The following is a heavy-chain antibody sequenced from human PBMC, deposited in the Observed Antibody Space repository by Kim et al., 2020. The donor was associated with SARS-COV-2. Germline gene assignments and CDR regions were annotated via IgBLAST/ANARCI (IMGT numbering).Heavy chain of an antibody. J-gene: IGHJ4*02. CDR2: TNTNTGNP. CDR1: GYTFTSYA. D-gene: IGHD3-16*02. Sequence: ASVKVSCKASGYTFTSYAMNWVRQAPGQGLEWMGWTNTNTGNPTYAQGFTGRFVFSLDTSVSTAYLQISSLKAEDTAVYYCARDGDDYVWGSYRGTLFDYWGQGTLVTVSS. V-gene: IGHV7-4-1*02. CDR3: ARDGDDYVWGSYRGTLFDY.